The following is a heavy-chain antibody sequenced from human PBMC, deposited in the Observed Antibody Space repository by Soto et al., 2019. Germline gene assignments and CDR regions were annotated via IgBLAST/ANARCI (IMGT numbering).Heavy chain of an antibody. CDR2: LYYTGST. CDR1: GDSISKSTYY. D-gene: IGHD6-6*01. CDR3: ARHEGGSEYSFSSLYNWLDP. V-gene: IGHV4-39*01. Sequence: SETLSLTCTVSGDSISKSTYYWGWIRQPPGKGLEWIGSLYYTGSTYYNPSLKSRVTLSVDTSQNQFSLRLNSVTAADTAVYYCARHEGGSEYSFSSLYNWLDPWGQGTLVTVSS. J-gene: IGHJ5*02.